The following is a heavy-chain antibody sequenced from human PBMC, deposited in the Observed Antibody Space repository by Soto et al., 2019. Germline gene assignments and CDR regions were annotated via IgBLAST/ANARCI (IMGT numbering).Heavy chain of an antibody. CDR1: GGSISSYY. Sequence: SETLSLTCTVSGGSISSYYWSWIRQPPGKGLEWIGYIYYSGSTNYNPSLKSRVTISVDTSKNQFSLKLSSVTAADTAVYYCARDLITGTTTDVWGKGTTVTVSS. D-gene: IGHD1-20*01. CDR3: ARDLITGTTTDV. J-gene: IGHJ6*04. CDR2: IYYSGST. V-gene: IGHV4-59*01.